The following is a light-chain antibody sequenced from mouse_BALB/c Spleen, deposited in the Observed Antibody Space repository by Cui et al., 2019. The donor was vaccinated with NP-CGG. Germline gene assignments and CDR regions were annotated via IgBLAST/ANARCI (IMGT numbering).Light chain of an antibody. CDR2: GTN. CDR3: ALWYSNHWV. V-gene: IGLV1*01. CDR1: TGAVTTSNY. J-gene: IGLJ1*01. Sequence: VLSLESALTTSPGETVTLTCRSSTGAVTTSNYANWVQEKPDHLFTGLIGGTNNRAPGVPARFSGSPIGDKAARTITGAQTEDEAIYFCALWYSNHWVFGGGTKLTVL.